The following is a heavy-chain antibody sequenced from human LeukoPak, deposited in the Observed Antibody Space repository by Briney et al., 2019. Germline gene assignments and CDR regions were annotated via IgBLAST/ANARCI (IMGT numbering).Heavy chain of an antibody. Sequence: GGSLRLSCAASGFIFSSYGMHWVRQAPGKGLEWVAVISYDGKAQYYADSVKGRFTISRDSSKRTLYLQMTSLRAEDTAVYYCARARYSYGYVFDYWGQGTLVTVSS. J-gene: IGHJ4*02. V-gene: IGHV3-30*03. CDR1: GFIFSSYG. CDR2: ISYDGKAQ. CDR3: ARARYSYGYVFDY. D-gene: IGHD5-18*01.